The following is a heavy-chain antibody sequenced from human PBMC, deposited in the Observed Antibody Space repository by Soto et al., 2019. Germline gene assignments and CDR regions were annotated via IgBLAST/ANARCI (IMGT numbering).Heavy chain of an antibody. J-gene: IGHJ4*02. CDR3: SSVSGRDSEYYFDC. CDR2: IYYSGRT. CDR1: GVSISSGGYY. D-gene: IGHD2-21*02. V-gene: IGHV4-31*03. Sequence: PSETLSLTCTVSGVSISSGGYYWSWIRQHPGKGLEWIGNIYYSGRTYYNPSLKSRVILSVDTTKNHFSLTLRSVTAADSAMYYWSSVSGRDSEYYFDCWGQGALVTVSS.